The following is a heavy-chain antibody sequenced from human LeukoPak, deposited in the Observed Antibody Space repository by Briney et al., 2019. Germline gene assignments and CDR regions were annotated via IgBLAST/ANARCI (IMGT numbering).Heavy chain of an antibody. CDR3: AKSLRGSSGWYGDY. Sequence: GGSLRLSCAASGFTFSSHAMSWVRQAPGKGLEWVSAISGSGGSTYYADSVKGRFTISRDNSKNTLYLQMNSLRAEDTAVYYCAKSLRGSSGWYGDYWGQGTLVTVSS. J-gene: IGHJ4*02. V-gene: IGHV3-23*01. D-gene: IGHD6-19*01. CDR2: ISGSGGST. CDR1: GFTFSSHA.